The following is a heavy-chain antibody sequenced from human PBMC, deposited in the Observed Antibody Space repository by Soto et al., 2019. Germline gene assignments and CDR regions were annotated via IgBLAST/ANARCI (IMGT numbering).Heavy chain of an antibody. CDR1: GFTFSSYA. J-gene: IGHJ3*02. Sequence: VQLLESGGGLVQPGGSLRLSCAASGFTFSSYAMSWARQAPGKGREWVSAISGSGGSTYYADSVKGRFTISRDISKNTLYLQMNSLRAEDTAVYYCAIYGRAGGAFDIWGQGTMVTVSS. CDR2: ISGSGGST. CDR3: AIYGRAGGAFDI. D-gene: IGHD1-26*01. V-gene: IGHV3-23*01.